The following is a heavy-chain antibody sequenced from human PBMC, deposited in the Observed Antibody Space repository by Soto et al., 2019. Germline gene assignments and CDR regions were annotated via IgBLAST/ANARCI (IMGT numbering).Heavy chain of an antibody. CDR3: AAVGITMIVVVDDYYGMDV. D-gene: IGHD3-22*01. CDR1: GFTFTSSA. CDR2: IVVGSGNT. Sequence: ASVKVSCKASGFTFTSSAVQWVRQARGQRLERIGWIVVGSGNTNYAQKFQERVTITRDMSTSTAYMELSSLRSEDTAVYYCAAVGITMIVVVDDYYGMDVWGQGTRVTVSS. V-gene: IGHV1-58*01. J-gene: IGHJ6*02.